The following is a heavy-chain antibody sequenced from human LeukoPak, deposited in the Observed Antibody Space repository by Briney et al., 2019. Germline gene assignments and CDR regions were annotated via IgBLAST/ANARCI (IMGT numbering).Heavy chain of an antibody. CDR3: ARDRYYYDSSGYHY. J-gene: IGHJ4*02. V-gene: IGHV1-2*02. D-gene: IGHD3-22*01. Sequence: GASVKVSCKASGYTFTGYYMHWVRQAPGQGLEWMGWINPNSGGTNYAQKFQGRVTMTRDTSISTAYMELSRLRSDDTAVYYRARDRYYYDSSGYHYWGQGTLVTVSS. CDR1: GYTFTGYY. CDR2: INPNSGGT.